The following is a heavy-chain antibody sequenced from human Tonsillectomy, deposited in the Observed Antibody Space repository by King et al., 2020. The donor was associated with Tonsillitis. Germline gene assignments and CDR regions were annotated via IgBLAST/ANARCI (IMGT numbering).Heavy chain of an antibody. Sequence: VQLQQWGAGLLKPSETLSLTCAVYGGSFSSYYWSWLRQSPGQGLEYIGEIIHGGSTNYNPSLKSRVTMSVDTSKNQFSLKLNSVTAADRAVYYCARSRSVPTGWFDLWGPGTLVTVSS. CDR2: IIHGGST. D-gene: IGHD2-2*01. CDR3: ARSRSVPTGWFDL. CDR1: GGSFSSYY. J-gene: IGHJ5*02. V-gene: IGHV4-34*12.